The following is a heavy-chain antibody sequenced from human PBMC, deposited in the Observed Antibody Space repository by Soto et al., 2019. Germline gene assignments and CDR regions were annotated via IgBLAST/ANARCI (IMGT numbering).Heavy chain of an antibody. V-gene: IGHV4-59*01. CDR2: IYYSGST. D-gene: IGHD3-9*01. CDR1: GGSISSYY. J-gene: IGHJ4*02. CDR3: ARAYYDILTGSYYFDY. Sequence: SETLSLTCTVSGGSISSYYWSWIRQPPGKGLEWIGYIYYSGSTNYNPSLESRVTISVDTSKNQFSLKLSSVTAADTAVYYCARAYYDILTGSYYFDYWGQGTLVTVS.